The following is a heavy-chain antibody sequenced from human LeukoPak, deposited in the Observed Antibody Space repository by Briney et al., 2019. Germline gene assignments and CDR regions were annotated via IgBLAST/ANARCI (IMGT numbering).Heavy chain of an antibody. CDR2: ISGSGGST. V-gene: IGHV3-23*01. CDR1: GFIFRSYG. Sequence: PGGSPRLSCAASGFIFRSYGMSWVRHAPGKGLECVSVISGSGGSTNYADSVKGRLTISRDNSKNTLYLQMNSLRAEDTAVYYCAKARGDSYGHFQYWGQGTLVTVSS. CDR3: AKARGDSYGHFQY. D-gene: IGHD5-18*01. J-gene: IGHJ4*02.